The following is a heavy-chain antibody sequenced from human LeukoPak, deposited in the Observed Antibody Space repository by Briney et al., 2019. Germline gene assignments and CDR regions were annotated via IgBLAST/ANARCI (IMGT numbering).Heavy chain of an antibody. D-gene: IGHD3-3*01. CDR3: AKDGSPYDFWSGYYDPFDY. CDR2: ISGSGGST. CDR1: GFTFSSYA. V-gene: IGHV3-23*01. J-gene: IGHJ4*02. Sequence: GGSLRLSCAASGFTFSSYAMSWVRQAPGKGLEWVSAISGSGGSTYYADSVKGRFIISRDNSKNTLYLQMNSLRAEDTAVYYCAKDGSPYDFWSGYYDPFDYWGQGTLVTVSS.